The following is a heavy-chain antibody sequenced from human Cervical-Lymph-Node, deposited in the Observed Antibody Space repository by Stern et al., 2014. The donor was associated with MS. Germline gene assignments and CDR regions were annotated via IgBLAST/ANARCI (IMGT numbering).Heavy chain of an antibody. CDR2: IGAGGDNI. V-gene: IGHV3-23*01. Sequence: APGKGLEWVSAIGAGGDNIYYADSVKGRFTISRDNSRNTLYLQMTSLRAEDTAVYYCAKYNSVWLTMLDYWGQGTLVTVSS. D-gene: IGHD5/OR15-5a*01. CDR3: AKYNSVWLTMLDY. J-gene: IGHJ4*02.